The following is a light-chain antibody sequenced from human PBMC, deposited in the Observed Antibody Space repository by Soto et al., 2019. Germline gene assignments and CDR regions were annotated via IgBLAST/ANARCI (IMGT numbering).Light chain of an antibody. CDR3: QQYNSYSQT. CDR2: EAS. Sequence: DIQMTQSPSTLSASVGDRVTITCRASQSISVWLAWYQQKLGKAPKLLIYEASKLETGVTSRFSGRGSGTEFTLTISSLQSEDFATYYCQQYNSYSQTFGQGTKVEIK. CDR1: QSISVW. J-gene: IGKJ1*01. V-gene: IGKV1-5*01.